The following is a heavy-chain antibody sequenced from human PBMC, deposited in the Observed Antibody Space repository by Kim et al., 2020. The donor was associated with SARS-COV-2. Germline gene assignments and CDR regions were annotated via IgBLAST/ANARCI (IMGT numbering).Heavy chain of an antibody. CDR3: ARGRLRYFDWLTSGEYFQH. D-gene: IGHD3-9*01. CDR2: IKQDGHET. Sequence: GGSLRLSCAASGFTFGSYWMSWVRQAPGKGLEWVANIKQDGHETYYVDSVRGRFTISRDNAKNSLYLQMNSLRAEDTAGYYCARGRLRYFDWLTSGEYFQHWGEGTLVSASS. V-gene: IGHV3-7*01. J-gene: IGHJ1*01. CDR1: GFTFGSYW.